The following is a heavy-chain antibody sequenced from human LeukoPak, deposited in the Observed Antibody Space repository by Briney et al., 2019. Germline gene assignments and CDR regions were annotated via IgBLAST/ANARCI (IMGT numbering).Heavy chain of an antibody. CDR3: ARVRSTSRNFYYGMDV. Sequence: GGSLRLSCAASGFTFSNFAMSWVRQAPGKGLDWVSSISGSRGTTWYADSVKGRFTISRDNSKNTLYLQMNSLRAEDTAVYYCARVRSTSRNFYYGMDVWGQGTTVTVSS. J-gene: IGHJ6*02. V-gene: IGHV3-23*01. CDR1: GFTFSNFA. D-gene: IGHD2-2*01. CDR2: ISGSRGTT.